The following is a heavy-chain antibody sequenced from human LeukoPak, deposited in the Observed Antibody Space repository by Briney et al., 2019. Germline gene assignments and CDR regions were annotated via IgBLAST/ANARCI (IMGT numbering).Heavy chain of an antibody. V-gene: IGHV4-34*01. Sequence: SETLSLTCAVYGGSFSGYYWSWIRQPPGKGLEWIGEINHSGSTNYNPSLKSRVTISVDTSKIQFSLKLSSVTAADTAVYYCAREGPYFTHGVCYADYWGQGTLVTVSS. D-gene: IGHD2-8*01. CDR1: GGSFSGYY. CDR2: INHSGST. CDR3: AREGPYFTHGVCYADY. J-gene: IGHJ4*02.